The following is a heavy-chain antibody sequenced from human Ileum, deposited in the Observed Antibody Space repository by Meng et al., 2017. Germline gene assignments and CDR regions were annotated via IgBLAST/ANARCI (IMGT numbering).Heavy chain of an antibody. J-gene: IGHJ4*02. CDR1: GTW. Sequence: QVQLEGAGPRIVTPSGTLSLTCAVSGTWWSWVRQPPGKGLEWIGEIFQSGRTNYNPSLKSRVTISIDKSKSQISLQLSAVTAADTAVYSCATSNDRDVYYLGYWGQGTLVTVSS. CDR2: IFQSGRT. CDR3: ATSNDRDVYYLGY. V-gene: IGHV4-4*02. D-gene: IGHD3-22*01.